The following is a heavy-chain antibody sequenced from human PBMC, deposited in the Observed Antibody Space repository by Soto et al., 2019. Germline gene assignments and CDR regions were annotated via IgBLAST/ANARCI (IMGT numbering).Heavy chain of an antibody. D-gene: IGHD1-26*01. CDR2: IDNSGC. Sequence: QVQLQESGPGLVKSSETLSLTCTVSGGSVSSRSHHWSWIRQPPGKGLEWIGYIDNSGCNYNPSLKSRVTISVDTSKNQFSLKLSSVTAADTAVYYCATYLAGGSGRGSWGQGTLVTVSS. CDR3: ATYLAGGSGRGS. J-gene: IGHJ5*02. V-gene: IGHV4-61*01. CDR1: GGSVSSRSHH.